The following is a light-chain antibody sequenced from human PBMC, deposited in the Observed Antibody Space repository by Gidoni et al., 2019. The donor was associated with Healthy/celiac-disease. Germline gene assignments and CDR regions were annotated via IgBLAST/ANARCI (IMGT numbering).Light chain of an antibody. CDR3: SSYTSSSSVV. Sequence: QSALTQPASVSGSPGQSITISCTVTSSDVGGYNYFSWYQLHPGKAPKLIIYEVSNRPSGVSKRFSGSKSGNTASLTISGLQAEDDADYYCSSYTSSSSVVFGGGTKLTVL. J-gene: IGLJ2*01. CDR2: EVS. CDR1: SSDVGGYNY. V-gene: IGLV2-14*01.